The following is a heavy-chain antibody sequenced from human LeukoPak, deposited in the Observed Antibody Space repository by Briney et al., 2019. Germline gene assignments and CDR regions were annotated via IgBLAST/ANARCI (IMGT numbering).Heavy chain of an antibody. J-gene: IGHJ4*02. CDR3: ARSRQPRPYKLAIFDY. Sequence: SETLSLTCAVYGGSFSGYYWSWIRQPPGKGLEWIGEINHSGSTNYNPSLKSRVTISVDTSKNQFSLKLSSVTAADTAVYYCARSRQPRPYKLAIFDYWGQGTLVTVS. CDR2: INHSGST. D-gene: IGHD1-1*01. CDR1: GGSFSGYY. V-gene: IGHV4-34*01.